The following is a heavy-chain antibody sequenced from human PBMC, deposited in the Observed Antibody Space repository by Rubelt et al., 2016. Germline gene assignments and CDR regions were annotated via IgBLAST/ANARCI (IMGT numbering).Heavy chain of an antibody. D-gene: IGHD5-18*01. CDR2: IYTSGST. V-gene: IGHV4-4*07. CDR1: GGSISSYY. CDR3: AKDLSVGTAMADAFDI. J-gene: IGHJ3*02. Sequence: QVQLQESGPGLVKPSETLSLTCTVSGGSISSYYWSWIRQPAGKGLEWIGRIYTSGSTNYNPSLKSRVTMTVYTSKNQFSLKLSSVTAADTAVYYCAKDLSVGTAMADAFDIWDQGTMVTVSS.